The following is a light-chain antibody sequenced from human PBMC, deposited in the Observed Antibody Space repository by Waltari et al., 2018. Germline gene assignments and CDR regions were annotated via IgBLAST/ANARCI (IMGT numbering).Light chain of an antibody. Sequence: QSALTQPASVPGSPGQSTTTSCTGTSSDVGGYSLVSWSQQHPGKAPTVIIYEVTKRPSGVSNLFSGSKSCTTAALTISGLQAEDEADYYCCSYAGGDTLIFGGGTNLTVL. J-gene: IGLJ2*01. V-gene: IGLV2-23*02. CDR3: CSYAGGDTLI. CDR1: SSDVGGYSL. CDR2: EVT.